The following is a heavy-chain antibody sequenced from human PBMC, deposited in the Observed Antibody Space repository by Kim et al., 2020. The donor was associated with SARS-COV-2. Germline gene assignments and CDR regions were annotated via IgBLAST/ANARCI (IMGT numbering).Heavy chain of an antibody. V-gene: IGHV4-31*03. CDR1: GGSISSGGYY. J-gene: IGHJ4*02. D-gene: IGHD1-26*01. CDR3: ASLTSGRPDY. CDR2: IYYSGST. Sequence: SETLSLTCTVSGGSISSGGYYWSWIRQHPGKGLEWIGYIYYSGSTYYNPYLKSRVTISVDTSKNQFSLKLSSVTAADTAVYYCASLTSGRPDYWGQGTLVTVSS.